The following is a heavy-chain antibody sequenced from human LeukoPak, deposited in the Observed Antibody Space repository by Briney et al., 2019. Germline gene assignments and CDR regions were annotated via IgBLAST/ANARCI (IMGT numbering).Heavy chain of an antibody. CDR2: LYYSGNT. J-gene: IGHJ4*02. V-gene: IGHV4-59*01. CDR3: ARVRYCSTNRCYDREFDN. CDR1: GGSISNYY. D-gene: IGHD2-2*01. Sequence: SETLSLTCTVSGGSISNYYWSWIRQPPGKGLEWIGYLYYSGNTNYNPSLKSRVTISVDTSKNQFSLKLNSVTAADTAVYYCARVRYCSTNRCYDREFDNWGQGTLVTVSS.